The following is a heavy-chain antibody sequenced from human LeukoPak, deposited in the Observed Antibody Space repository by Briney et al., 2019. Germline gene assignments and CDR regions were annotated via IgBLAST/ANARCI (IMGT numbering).Heavy chain of an antibody. D-gene: IGHD6-19*01. CDR2: IYYSGST. CDR3: AREAYSSGFFKSYYFDY. V-gene: IGHV4-59*12. J-gene: IGHJ4*02. CDR1: GGSISRYY. Sequence: TSETLSLTCTVSGGSISRYYWSWIRQPPGKGLEWIGYIYYSGSTYYNPSLKSRVTISVDTSKNQFSLKLSSVTAADTAVYYCAREAYSSGFFKSYYFDYWGQGTLVTVSS.